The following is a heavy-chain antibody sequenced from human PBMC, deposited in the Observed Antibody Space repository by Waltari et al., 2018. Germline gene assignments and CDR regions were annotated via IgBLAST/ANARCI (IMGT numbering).Heavy chain of an antibody. D-gene: IGHD2-21*01. V-gene: IGHV3-30*02. Sequence: QVQLVESGGGVVQPGGSLRLSCAASGFTFSSYGMHWVRQAPGKRMEGVAFIRYDGSNKYYADSVKGRFTIARDNSKNTLYLQMNSLRAEDTAVYYCANWLGGDQGYWGQGTLVTVSS. CDR1: GFTFSSYG. J-gene: IGHJ4*02. CDR3: ANWLGGDQGY. CDR2: IRYDGSNK.